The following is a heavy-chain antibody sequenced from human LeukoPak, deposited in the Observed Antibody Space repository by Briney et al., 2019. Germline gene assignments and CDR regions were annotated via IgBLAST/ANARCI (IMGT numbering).Heavy chain of an antibody. D-gene: IGHD3-22*01. CDR3: ARPYVYYDSSGYPGDAFDI. V-gene: IGHV4-34*01. CDR2: INHSGST. J-gene: IGHJ3*02. Sequence: TSETLSLTCAVYGGSFSGYYWSWIRQPPGKGLEWIGEINHSGSTNYNPSLKSRVTISVDTSKNQFSLKLSSVTAADTAVYYCARPYVYYDSSGYPGDAFDIWGQGTMVTVSS. CDR1: GGSFSGYY.